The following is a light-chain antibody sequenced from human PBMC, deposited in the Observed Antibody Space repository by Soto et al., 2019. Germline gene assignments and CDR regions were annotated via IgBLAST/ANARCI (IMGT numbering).Light chain of an antibody. V-gene: IGKV4-1*01. CDR2: WAS. CDR1: QSVLHSSNNKNY. CDR3: QQYDSART. Sequence: DLVLTPSPDSLAVSLGASSTINCKSSQSVLHSSNNKNYLAWYQQKAGQPPKLLIYWASTRESGVPDRFSGGGSGTDFTLTISSLQAEDVAVYYCQQYDSARTFGQGTKVDIK. J-gene: IGKJ1*01.